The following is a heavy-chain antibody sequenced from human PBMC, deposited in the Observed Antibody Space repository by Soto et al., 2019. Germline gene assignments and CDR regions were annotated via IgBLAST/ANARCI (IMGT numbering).Heavy chain of an antibody. J-gene: IGHJ6*02. CDR2: IYYSGST. D-gene: IGHD2-2*01. Sequence: SETLSLTCTVSGGSISNYYWSWIRQPPGKGLEWIGYIYYSGSTNYNPSLKSRVTISLDTSKNQFSLKLSSVTAADTAVYYCARRTRVVPAAMLRYYYYGMDVWGQGTTVTVSS. CDR3: ARRTRVVPAAMLRYYYYGMDV. CDR1: GGSISNYY. V-gene: IGHV4-59*12.